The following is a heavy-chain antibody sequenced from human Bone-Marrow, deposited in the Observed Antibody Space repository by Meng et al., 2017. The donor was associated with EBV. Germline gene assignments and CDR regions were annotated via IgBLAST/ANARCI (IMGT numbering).Heavy chain of an antibody. CDR3: ARSPYDILTGLFDY. J-gene: IGHJ4*02. D-gene: IGHD3-9*01. V-gene: IGHV1-69*01. CDR1: VGTFSRDA. CDR2: LNPIFGTA. Sequence: AQFVQQGAEVKKAWYLVKVSGQASVGTFSRDAITWTRQAPGQGLERMGGLNPIFGTANYAQKFQGSVTITADESTSTAYMELSRLRSEDTAVYYCARSPYDILTGLFDYWGQGTLVTVSS.